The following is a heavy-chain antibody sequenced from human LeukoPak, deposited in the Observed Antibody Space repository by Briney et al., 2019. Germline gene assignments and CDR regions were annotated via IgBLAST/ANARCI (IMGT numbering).Heavy chain of an antibody. J-gene: IGHJ5*02. CDR2: ITSSSSYI. CDR1: GFTFSRYG. Sequence: GGSLRLSCAASGFTFSRYGMNWVRQAPGKGLEWVSSITSSSSYIYYADSVKGRFTISRDNAKNSLYLQMNSLRAEDTAVYYCAREMLAAVAAQSWGQGTLVTVSS. V-gene: IGHV3-21*01. D-gene: IGHD6-19*01. CDR3: AREMLAAVAAQS.